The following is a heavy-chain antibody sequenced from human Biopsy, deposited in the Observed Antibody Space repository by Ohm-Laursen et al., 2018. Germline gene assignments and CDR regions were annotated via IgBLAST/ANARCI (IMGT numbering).Heavy chain of an antibody. J-gene: IGHJ4*02. CDR1: GDSVTSHY. V-gene: IGHV4-59*02. CDR2: ISYTGYT. D-gene: IGHD4-23*01. Sequence: SETLSLTCAVSGDSVTSHYWSWIRQPPGKGLEWIGHISYTGYTSYNASLKSRVTISVDTSRNHFSLRLSSLTAADTAVYYCARGSNDFGGLYFPRWGQGTLLTVPS. CDR3: ARGSNDFGGLYFPR.